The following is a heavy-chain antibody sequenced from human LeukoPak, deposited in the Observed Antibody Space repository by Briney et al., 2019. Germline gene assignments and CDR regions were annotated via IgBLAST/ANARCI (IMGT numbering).Heavy chain of an antibody. D-gene: IGHD4-11*01. Sequence: ASVKVSCKASGYTFTSYDINWVRQATGQGFEWMGWMNPNSGNTGYAQKFQGRVTITRNTSISTAYMELSSLRSEDTAVYYCARDFLVEDYTDYFVDYWGQGTLVTVSS. J-gene: IGHJ4*02. CDR2: MNPNSGNT. V-gene: IGHV1-8*03. CDR1: GYTFTSYD. CDR3: ARDFLVEDYTDYFVDY.